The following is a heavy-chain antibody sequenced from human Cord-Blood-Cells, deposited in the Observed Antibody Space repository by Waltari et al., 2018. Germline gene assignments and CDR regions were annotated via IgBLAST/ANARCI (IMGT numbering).Heavy chain of an antibody. V-gene: IGHV1-24*01. D-gene: IGHD3-9*01. CDR3: ATGDLIDILTGYAFDI. CDR1: GYTLTELS. CDR2: FDPEEVET. J-gene: IGHJ3*02. Sequence: QVQLVQSGAEVKKPGASVKVSCKVSGYTLTELSMPWVRQAPGKGLEWMGGFDPEEVETIYAQKVQGRVTMTEDTSTDTAYMELSSLRSEDTAVYYCATGDLIDILTGYAFDIWGQGTMVTVSS.